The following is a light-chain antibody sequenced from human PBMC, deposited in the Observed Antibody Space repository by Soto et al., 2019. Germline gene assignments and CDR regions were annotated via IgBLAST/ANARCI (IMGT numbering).Light chain of an antibody. CDR3: QQYNAYYT. CDR1: PSVSTN. J-gene: IGKJ2*01. CDR2: GSS. V-gene: IGKV3-15*01. Sequence: IVMTQSPATLSVSPGERATLSCRASPSVSTNLAWYQHKPGQAPRLLIYGSSTRATDVPARFSGSGSETEFTLTISNLQPDDFATYYCQQYNAYYTFGQGPKLEIK.